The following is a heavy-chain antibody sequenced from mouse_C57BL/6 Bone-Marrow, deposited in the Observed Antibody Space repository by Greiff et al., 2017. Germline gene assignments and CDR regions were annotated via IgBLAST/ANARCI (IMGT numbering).Heavy chain of an antibody. CDR2: IDPSDSYT. J-gene: IGHJ2*01. V-gene: IGHV1-59*01. CDR3: ARDYYGSSFDY. D-gene: IGHD1-1*01. Sequence: VQLQQPGAELVRPGTSVKLSCKASGYTFTSYWMHWVKQRPGKGLEWIGVIDPSDSYTNYNQKFNGKATLTVDTSSSTAYMQLSSLTSEDSAVYYCARDYYGSSFDYWGQGTTLTVSS. CDR1: GYTFTSYW.